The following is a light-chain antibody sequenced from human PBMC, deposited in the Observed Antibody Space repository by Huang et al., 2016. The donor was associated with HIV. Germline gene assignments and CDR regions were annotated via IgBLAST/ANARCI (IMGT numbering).Light chain of an antibody. CDR3: LQDYNYPFT. Sequence: AIQMTQSPSSLSASVGDRVTITSRASQGIRNDLGWYQQKPGKAPKLLNYAASILQSWVPSRFSGSGSGTDFTLTISILQPEDFATYYCLQDYNYPFTFGPGTKVDIK. J-gene: IGKJ3*01. CDR1: QGIRND. V-gene: IGKV1-6*01. CDR2: AAS.